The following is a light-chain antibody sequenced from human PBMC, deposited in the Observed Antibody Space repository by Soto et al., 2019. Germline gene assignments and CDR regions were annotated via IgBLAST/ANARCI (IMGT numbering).Light chain of an antibody. CDR1: QSVSSN. J-gene: IGKJ2*01. CDR3: QEDNNWPRYT. V-gene: IGKV3-15*01. CDR2: GAS. Sequence: EIVMTQSPATLSVSPGERATLSCRASQSVSSNLAWYQQKPGQAPRLLIYGASTRATGIPARFSGSGSGTVFTLTIGSLQSEDFAVYYCQEDNNWPRYTFGQGTKLEIK.